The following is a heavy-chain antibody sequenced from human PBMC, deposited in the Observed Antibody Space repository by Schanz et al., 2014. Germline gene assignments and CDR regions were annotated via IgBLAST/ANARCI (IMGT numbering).Heavy chain of an antibody. Sequence: EVQLVESGGGLVQPGGSLRLSCAASGFTFSAYYMDWVRQAPGKGLEWVGRTRNRANNYFTEYAASVKGRFTISRDDSKNSLYLQMSSLKSEDTALYYGTRVPISPGGPGLDVWGQGTTVTVSS. D-gene: IGHD3-16*01. J-gene: IGHJ6*02. CDR2: TRNRANNYFT. CDR1: GFTFSAYY. V-gene: IGHV3-72*01. CDR3: TRVPISPGGPGLDV.